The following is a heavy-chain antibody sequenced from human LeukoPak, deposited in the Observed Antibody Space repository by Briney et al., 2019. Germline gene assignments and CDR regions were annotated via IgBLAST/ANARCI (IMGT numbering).Heavy chain of an antibody. CDR1: GFTFRDYS. D-gene: IGHD3-22*01. J-gene: IGHJ4*02. V-gene: IGHV3-21*01. Sequence: GGSLRLSCAASGFTFRDYSMNWVRQAPGKGLEWVSYISTSGNYIYYADSVKGRFTISRDNAKNSLYPQMHSLRAEDTALYYCARGAYNSGGTHENWGQGTLVTVSS. CDR3: ARGAYNSGGTHEN. CDR2: ISTSGNYI.